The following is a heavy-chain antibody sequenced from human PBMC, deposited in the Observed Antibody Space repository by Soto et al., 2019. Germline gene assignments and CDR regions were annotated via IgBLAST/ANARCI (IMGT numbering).Heavy chain of an antibody. Sequence: EVQLVQSGAEVKKPGESLKISCKGSGYSFTSYHIVWVRQMPGKGLECIGIIYPGDSETRYSPSLQGQVTMSADKSTSTAYLQWSSLKASDTAMYYCARRSYCDGDCTRRPYDYYGMDVWGQGTTVTVSS. J-gene: IGHJ6*02. CDR1: GYSFTSYH. CDR3: ARRSYCDGDCTRRPYDYYGMDV. D-gene: IGHD2-21*02. CDR2: IYPGDSET. V-gene: IGHV5-51*01.